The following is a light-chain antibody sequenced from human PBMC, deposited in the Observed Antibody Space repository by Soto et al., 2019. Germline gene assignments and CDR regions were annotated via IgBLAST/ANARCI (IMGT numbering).Light chain of an antibody. Sequence: QSALTQPASVSGSPGQSITISCTGTSSDVGAYNYVSWYQQHPGKAPKLMIYGVSNRPSGISNRFSGSKSGNTASLTISGLQPEDEADYYSNSYAGNIGDVFGTGTKVTVL. CDR3: NSYAGNIGDV. J-gene: IGLJ1*01. CDR1: SSDVGAYNY. V-gene: IGLV2-14*03. CDR2: GVS.